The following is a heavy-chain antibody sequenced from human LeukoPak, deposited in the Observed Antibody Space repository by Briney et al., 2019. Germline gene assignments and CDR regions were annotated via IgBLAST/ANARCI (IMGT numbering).Heavy chain of an antibody. D-gene: IGHD2-2*01. Sequence: GESLKISCRASGYLFSSYWIGWVRQMPGKGLEWMGIIYPGDSDTRYSPSFQGQVTISADKSISTAYLQWSSLKASDTAMYYCASPYPREYCSSSSCYFNYWGQGTLVTVSS. CDR3: ASPYPREYCSSSSCYFNY. J-gene: IGHJ4*02. CDR2: IYPGDSDT. CDR1: GYLFSSYW. V-gene: IGHV5-51*01.